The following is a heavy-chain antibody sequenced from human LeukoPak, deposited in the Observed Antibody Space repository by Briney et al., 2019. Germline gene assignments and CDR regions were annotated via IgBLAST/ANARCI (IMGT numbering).Heavy chain of an antibody. J-gene: IGHJ4*02. CDR2: INPHSGGR. V-gene: IGHV1-2*02. D-gene: IGHD6-13*01. Sequence: GASVKVSCKASGCTFSSYFIHWVRQAPGQGLEWMGWINPHSGGRNSAQKFQGRVTMTRDTSITTAYLELSGLTSDDTAMYYCAKVRDRLSSFYPAAWGQGTLVTVSS. CDR3: AKVRDRLSSFYPAA. CDR1: GCTFSSYF.